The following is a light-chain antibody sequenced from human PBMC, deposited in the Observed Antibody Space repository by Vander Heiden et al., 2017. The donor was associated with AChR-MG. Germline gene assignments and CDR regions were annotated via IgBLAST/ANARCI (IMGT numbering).Light chain of an antibody. CDR3: QQRGDWPLT. CDR1: QSVSRY. J-gene: IGKJ4*01. V-gene: IGKV3-11*01. Sequence: EIVLTQSPATLSLSPGDRATLSCRASQSVSRYLAWYQQKPGQAPRLLISDASKRATAIPARFSGSGFGTDFTLTLSSLEPEGFAVYYCQQRGDWPLTFGGGTKVEIK. CDR2: DAS.